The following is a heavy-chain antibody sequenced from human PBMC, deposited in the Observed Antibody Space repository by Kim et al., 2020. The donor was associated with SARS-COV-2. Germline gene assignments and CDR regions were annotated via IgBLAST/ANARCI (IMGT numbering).Heavy chain of an antibody. J-gene: IGHJ3*02. Sequence: ASVKVSCKASGYTFTSYAMNWVRQAPGQGLEWMGWINTNTGNPTYAQGFTGRFVFSLDTSVSTAYLQISSLKAEDTAVYYCARDPHTSTIFGVAISSGAFDIWGQGTMVTVSS. V-gene: IGHV7-4-1*02. D-gene: IGHD3-3*01. CDR1: GYTFTSYA. CDR3: ARDPHTSTIFGVAISSGAFDI. CDR2: INTNTGNP.